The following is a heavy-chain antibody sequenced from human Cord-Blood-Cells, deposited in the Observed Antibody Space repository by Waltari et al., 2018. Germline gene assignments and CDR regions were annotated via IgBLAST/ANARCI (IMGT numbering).Heavy chain of an antibody. CDR3: ATARDPIMITFGGDAFDI. V-gene: IGHV1-24*01. CDR2: FEPEDGET. D-gene: IGHD3-16*01. Sequence: QVQLVQSGAEVKKPGASVKVSGKVSGNTPTELSIHWVRPAPGTGLEWMGGFEPEDGETIYAQKCQGRVTMTEDTSTDTAYMELSSLRSEDTAVDYWATARDPIMITFGGDAFDIWGQGTMVTVSS. CDR1: GNTPTELS. J-gene: IGHJ3*02.